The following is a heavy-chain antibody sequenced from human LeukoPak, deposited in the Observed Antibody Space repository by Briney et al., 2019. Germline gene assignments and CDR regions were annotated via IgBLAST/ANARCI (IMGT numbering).Heavy chain of an antibody. V-gene: IGHV3-48*02. CDR2: ISSSSSTI. CDR3: ARPAQYCSGGSCYFDY. Sequence: GGSLRLSCAASGFTYSSYSMNWVRQAPGKGLEWVSYISSSSSTIYYADSVKGRFTISRDNAKNSLYLQMNSLRDEDTAVYYCARPAQYCSGGSCYFDYWGQGTLVTVSS. CDR1: GFTYSSYS. J-gene: IGHJ4*02. D-gene: IGHD2-15*01.